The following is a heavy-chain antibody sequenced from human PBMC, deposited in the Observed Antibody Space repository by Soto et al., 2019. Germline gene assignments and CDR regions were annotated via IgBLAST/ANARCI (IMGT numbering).Heavy chain of an antibody. D-gene: IGHD6-13*01. CDR1: GGSISSGDYY. V-gene: IGHV4-30-4*01. J-gene: IGHJ5*02. Sequence: QVQLQESGPGLVKPSQTLSLTCTVSGGSISSGDYYWSWIRQPPGKGLEWIGYIYYSGSTYYNPSLTSRVTLSVDTSKNQSSLKLRSGTAADTAVYYCARERPDGSRLDPWGQGTLVTVSS. CDR2: IYYSGST. CDR3: ARERPDGSRLDP.